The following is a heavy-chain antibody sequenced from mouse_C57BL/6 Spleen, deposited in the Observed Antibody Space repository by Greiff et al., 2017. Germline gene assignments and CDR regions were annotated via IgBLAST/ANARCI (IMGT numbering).Heavy chain of an antibody. CDR3: ARRDYGSSYYAMDY. CDR1: GFTFSDYG. J-gene: IGHJ4*01. Sequence: EVKLMESGGGLVKPGGSLKLSCAASGFTFSDYGMHWVRQAPEKGLEWVAYISSGRSTIYYADTVKGRFTISRDNAKNTLFLQMTSLRSEDTAMYYCARRDYGSSYYAMDYWGQGTSVTVSS. D-gene: IGHD1-1*01. CDR2: ISSGRSTI. V-gene: IGHV5-17*01.